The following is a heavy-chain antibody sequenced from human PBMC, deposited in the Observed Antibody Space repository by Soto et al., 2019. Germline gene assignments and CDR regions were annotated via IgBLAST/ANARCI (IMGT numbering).Heavy chain of an antibody. CDR1: GFTFISFA. J-gene: IGHJ3*02. CDR3: AKGGCSSTSCYEVDAFDI. V-gene: IGHV3-23*01. Sequence: GGSLRLSYAASGFTFISFAMSRVSKDPGKGLEWVSAISGSGGSTYYADSVKGRFTISRDNSKNTLYLQMNSLRAEDTAVYYCAKGGCSSTSCYEVDAFDIWGQGTMVTVSS. CDR2: ISGSGGST. D-gene: IGHD2-2*01.